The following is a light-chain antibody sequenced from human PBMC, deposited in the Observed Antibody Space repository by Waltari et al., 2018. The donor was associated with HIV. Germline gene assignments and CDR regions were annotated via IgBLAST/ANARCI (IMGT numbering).Light chain of an antibody. Sequence: QSVLTQPPSASGTPGQRVTISCSGSSSNIGGHTVNWYQQLPGTAPKLLIYSHNQRPSGVPDRFSGSKSGTSASLAISGLQSEDEADYYCAAWDDSLNGVVFGGGTKLTVL. CDR1: SSNIGGHT. J-gene: IGLJ2*01. CDR3: AAWDDSLNGVV. V-gene: IGLV1-44*01. CDR2: SHN.